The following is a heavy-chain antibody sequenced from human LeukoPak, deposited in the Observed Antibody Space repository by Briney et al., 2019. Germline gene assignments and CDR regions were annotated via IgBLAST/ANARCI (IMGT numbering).Heavy chain of an antibody. CDR3: ARGTGGTAMNLDY. CDR2: INPRGGST. D-gene: IGHD5-18*01. CDR1: GYTFTSYY. Sequence: GASVKVSCKAFGYTFTSYYMHWVRQAPGQGLEWMGVINPRGGSTTYAQQFQGRVAMTRDTSTSTVYMELSSLRSEDTATYYCARGTGGTAMNLDYWGQGTLVTVSS. J-gene: IGHJ4*02. V-gene: IGHV1-46*01.